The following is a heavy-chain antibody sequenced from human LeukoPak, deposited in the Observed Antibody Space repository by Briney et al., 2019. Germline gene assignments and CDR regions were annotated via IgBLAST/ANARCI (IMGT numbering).Heavy chain of an antibody. CDR1: GLTFSSYE. V-gene: IGHV3-48*03. D-gene: IGHD6-19*01. CDR3: ARDSSGWYHWFDP. J-gene: IGHJ5*02. Sequence: GGSLRLSCEVSGLTFSSYEMNWVRQAPGKGLEWVSYISSSGTTIYYADSVKGRFTISRDNVKNSLYLQMNSLRAEDTAVYYCARDSSGWYHWFDPWGQGTLVTVSS. CDR2: ISSSGTTI.